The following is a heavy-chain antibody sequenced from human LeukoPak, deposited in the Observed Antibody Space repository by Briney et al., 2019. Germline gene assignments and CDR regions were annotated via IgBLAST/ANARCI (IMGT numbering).Heavy chain of an antibody. V-gene: IGHV4-61*02. CDR3: ARDSRYYDILTGYYKYWFDP. D-gene: IGHD3-9*01. CDR1: GGSISSGSYD. CDR2: IYTSGST. Sequence: SETLSLTCTVSGGSISSGSYDWSWIRQPAGKGLEWIGRIYTSGSTNYNPSLKSRVTISVDTSKNQFSLKLSSVTAADTAVYYCARDSRYYDILTGYYKYWFDPWGQGTLVTVSS. J-gene: IGHJ5*02.